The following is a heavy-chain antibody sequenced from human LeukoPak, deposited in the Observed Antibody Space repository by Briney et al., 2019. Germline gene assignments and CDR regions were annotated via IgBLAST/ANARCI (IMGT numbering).Heavy chain of an antibody. CDR3: ARETTLNGSGSYPD. J-gene: IGHJ4*02. CDR1: GGSISSGDYY. D-gene: IGHD3-10*01. CDR2: IYYSGST. V-gene: IGHV4-30-4*01. Sequence: PSETLSLTCTVSGGSISSGDYYWSWIRQPPGKGLEWIGYIYYSGSTYYNPSLKSRVTISVDTSKNQFSLKLGSVTAADTAVYYCARETTLNGSGSYPDWGQGTLVTVSS.